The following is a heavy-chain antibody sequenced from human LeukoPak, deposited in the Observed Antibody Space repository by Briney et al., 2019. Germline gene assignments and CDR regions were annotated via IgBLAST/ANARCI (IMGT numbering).Heavy chain of an antibody. CDR1: GFTFSSYA. CDR3: AKDRARLFDY. J-gene: IGHJ4*02. CDR2: ISGSGGST. V-gene: IGHV3-23*01. D-gene: IGHD3-10*01. Sequence: TGGSLRLSCAASGFTFSSYAMSWVRQAPGKGLEWVSAISGSGGSTYYADSVKGRFTISRDNSKNTLHLQMNSLRAEDMAVYYCAKDRARLFDYWGQGTLVTVSS.